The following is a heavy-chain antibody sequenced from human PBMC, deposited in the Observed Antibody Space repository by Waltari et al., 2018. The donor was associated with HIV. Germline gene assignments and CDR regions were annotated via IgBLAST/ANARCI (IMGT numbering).Heavy chain of an antibody. J-gene: IGHJ4*02. CDR3: ARGLSLGDRYRIDYFHY. CDR1: GFTFSRYW. Sequence: EVQLVESGGGLVQPGGSLRLSCAASGFTFSRYWMHWVRQAPGKGLVWVSRMNSDGSNTDYADSVGGRITISRDNAKNTLYLEMNSLRAEDTAVYYCARGLSLGDRYRIDYFHYWGQGALVTVSS. D-gene: IGHD4-17*01. V-gene: IGHV3-74*01. CDR2: MNSDGSNT.